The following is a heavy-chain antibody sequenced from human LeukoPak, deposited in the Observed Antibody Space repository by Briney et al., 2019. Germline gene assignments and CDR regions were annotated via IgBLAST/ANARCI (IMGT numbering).Heavy chain of an antibody. V-gene: IGHV3-7*01. CDR1: GFTFSGYW. Sequence: PGGSLRLSCAASGFTFSGYWMSWVRQAPGKGLEWVANIKHDGSEKNYVDSVKGRFTVSRDNAKNSLYLQMNSLRAEDTAVYYCAELGITMIGGVWGKGTTVTISS. D-gene: IGHD3-10*02. J-gene: IGHJ6*04. CDR2: IKHDGSEK. CDR3: AELGITMIGGV.